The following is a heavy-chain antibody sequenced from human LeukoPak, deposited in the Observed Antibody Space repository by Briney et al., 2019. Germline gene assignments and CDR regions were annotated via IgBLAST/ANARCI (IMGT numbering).Heavy chain of an antibody. J-gene: IGHJ4*02. CDR3: ARSKKKFDY. V-gene: IGHV1-46*01. CDR1: GYTFTSYY. CDR2: IDPSDGST. Sequence: ASVKVSCKASGYTFTSYYMHWVRQAPGQGLEWMGIIDPSDGSTSCAQKFQGRVTMTRDRSTSTVYMELISLRSEDTAVYYCARSKKKFDYWGQGTLVTVSS.